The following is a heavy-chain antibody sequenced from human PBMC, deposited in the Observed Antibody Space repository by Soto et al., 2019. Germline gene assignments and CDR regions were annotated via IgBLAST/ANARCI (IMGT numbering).Heavy chain of an antibody. CDR1: GGSISSYY. CDR3: ARDHGRAYDFWSGYYSEAGYYYYYGMDV. Sequence: ASETLSLTCTVSGGSISSYYWSWIRQPAGKGLEWIGRIYTSGSTNYNPPLKSRVTMSVDTSKNQFSLKLSSVTAADTAVYYCARDHGRAYDFWSGYYSEAGYYYYYGMDVWGQGTTVTVSS. V-gene: IGHV4-4*07. D-gene: IGHD3-3*01. CDR2: IYTSGST. J-gene: IGHJ6*02.